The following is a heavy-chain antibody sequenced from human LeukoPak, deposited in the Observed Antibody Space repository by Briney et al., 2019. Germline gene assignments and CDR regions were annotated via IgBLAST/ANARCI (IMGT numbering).Heavy chain of an antibody. V-gene: IGHV4-59*01. CDR1: GGSISSYY. D-gene: IGHD5-24*01. CDR3: ARGNGYNLDAFDI. J-gene: IGHJ3*02. CDR2: IYYSGST. Sequence: SGTLSLTCTVSGGSISSYYWSWIRQPPGKGLEWIGYIYYSGSTNYNPSLKSRVTISVDTSKNQFSLKLSSVTAADTAVYYCARGNGYNLDAFDIWGQGTMVTASS.